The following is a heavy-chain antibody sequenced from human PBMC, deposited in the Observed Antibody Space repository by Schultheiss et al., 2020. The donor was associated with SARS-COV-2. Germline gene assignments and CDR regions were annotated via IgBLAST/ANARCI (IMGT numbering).Heavy chain of an antibody. CDR3: ARGAYGSAYKNWFDP. Sequence: SETLSLTCAVYGGSFSGYSWSWIRQPPGKGLEWLGRIYTSGSTNYNPSLKSRVTMSVDTSKNQFSLKLSSVTAADTAVYYCARGAYGSAYKNWFDPWGQGTLVTVSS. CDR2: IYTSGST. V-gene: IGHV4-59*10. J-gene: IGHJ5*02. CDR1: GGSFSGYS. D-gene: IGHD3-10*01.